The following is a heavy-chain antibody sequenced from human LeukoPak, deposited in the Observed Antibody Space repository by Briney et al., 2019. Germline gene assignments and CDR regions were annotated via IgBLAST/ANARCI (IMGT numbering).Heavy chain of an antibody. Sequence: GGSLRLSCAASGFTFSSYAMSWVRQAPGKGLEWVSAISGSGGDTYYADSVKGRFTISRDNSKNTLYLQMNSLRAEDTAVYYCAKSVVVVVPAALDAFGIWGQGTMVTVSS. CDR2: ISGSGGDT. J-gene: IGHJ3*02. V-gene: IGHV3-23*01. CDR3: AKSVVVVVPAALDAFGI. D-gene: IGHD2-2*01. CDR1: GFTFSSYA.